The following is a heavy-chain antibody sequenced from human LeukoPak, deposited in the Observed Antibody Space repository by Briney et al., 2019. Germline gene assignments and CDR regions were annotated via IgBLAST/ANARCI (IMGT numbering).Heavy chain of an antibody. CDR1: GFTFDDYA. CDR3: AKETSIVGATKAFDY. CDR2: ISWNSGSI. Sequence: GRSLRLSCAASGFTFDDYAMHWVRQAPGKGLEWVSGISWNSGSIGYADPVKGRFTISRDNAKNSLYLQMNSLRAEDTALYYCAKETSIVGATKAFDYWGQGTLVTVSS. V-gene: IGHV3-9*01. D-gene: IGHD1-26*01. J-gene: IGHJ4*02.